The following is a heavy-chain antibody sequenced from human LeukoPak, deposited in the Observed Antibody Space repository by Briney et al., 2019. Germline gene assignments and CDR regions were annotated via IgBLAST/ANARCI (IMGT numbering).Heavy chain of an antibody. Sequence: SETLSLTCAVYGGSFSGYYWSWIRQPPGNGLEWIGEINHSGSTNYNPSLKSRVTISVDTSKNQFSLKLSSVTAADTAVYHCARGPGVNLYNWFDPWGQGTLVTVSS. V-gene: IGHV4-34*01. J-gene: IGHJ5*02. CDR3: ARGPGVNLYNWFDP. CDR2: INHSGST. CDR1: GGSFSGYY. D-gene: IGHD3-10*01.